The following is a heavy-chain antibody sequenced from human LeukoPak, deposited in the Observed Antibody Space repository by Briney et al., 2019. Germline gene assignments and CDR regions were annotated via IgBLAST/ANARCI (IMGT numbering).Heavy chain of an antibody. CDR1: GFSFTSYE. Sequence: PGGSLRLSCAASGFSFTSYEMNWVRQAPGKGLEWVSYISSSGSTIYYADSVKGRFTISRDNAKNSLYLQMNSLRAEDMALYYCAKDAYGGGLKDWGQGTLVTVSS. CDR3: AKDAYGGGLKD. J-gene: IGHJ4*02. D-gene: IGHD3-16*01. CDR2: ISSSGSTI. V-gene: IGHV3-48*03.